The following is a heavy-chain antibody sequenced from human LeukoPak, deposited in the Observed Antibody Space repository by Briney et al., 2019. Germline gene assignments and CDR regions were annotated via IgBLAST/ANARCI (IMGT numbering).Heavy chain of an antibody. Sequence: PGGSLRLSCAASGFTFSDYYMSWVRQAPGKGLEWVSVIYSGGSTYYADSVKGRFTISRDNSKNTLYLQMNSLRAEDTAVYYCARKGLSDYWGQGTLVTVSS. V-gene: IGHV3-53*01. CDR3: ARKGLSDY. CDR2: IYSGGST. CDR1: GFTFSDYY. J-gene: IGHJ4*02. D-gene: IGHD2/OR15-2a*01.